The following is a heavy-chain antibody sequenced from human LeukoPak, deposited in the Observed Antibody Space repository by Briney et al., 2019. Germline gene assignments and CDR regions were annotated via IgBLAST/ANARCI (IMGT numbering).Heavy chain of an antibody. CDR3: ARKHLGNWFDP. J-gene: IGHJ5*02. Sequence: PSETLSLTCAVYGGSFSGYYWSWIRQPPGKGLEWIGEINHSGSTNYNPSLKSRVTISVDTSKNQFSLKLSSVTAADTAVYYCARKHLGNWFDPWGQGTLVTVSS. D-gene: IGHD3-3*02. V-gene: IGHV4-34*01. CDR2: INHSGST. CDR1: GGSFSGYY.